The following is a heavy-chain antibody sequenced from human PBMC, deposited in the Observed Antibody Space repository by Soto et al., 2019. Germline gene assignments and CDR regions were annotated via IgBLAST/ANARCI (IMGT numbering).Heavy chain of an antibody. CDR1: GFTFSHYI. Sequence: VQLLESGGGLVQPGGSLRLSCAASGFTFSHYIMVWVRQAPGKGLEWVSSISGETERTHYADSVKGRFTISRDNYMNTLYLEINSLRADYSAVYYCVKDGGGSDVYGDYMSWGQGTLVTASS. CDR2: ISGETERT. CDR3: VKDGGGSDVYGDYMS. D-gene: IGHD4-17*01. V-gene: IGHV3-23*01. J-gene: IGHJ5*02.